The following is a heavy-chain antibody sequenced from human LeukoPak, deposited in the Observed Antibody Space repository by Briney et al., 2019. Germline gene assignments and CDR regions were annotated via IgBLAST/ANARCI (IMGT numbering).Heavy chain of an antibody. CDR1: GYSISSGYY. Sequence: PSETLSLTCAVSGYSISSGYYWGWIRQPPGKGLEWIGSIYHSGSTYYNPPLKTRVTISVDTSKNQFSLKLSSVTAADTAVYYCARQEEQQLVLDYFDYWGQGTLVTVSS. V-gene: IGHV4-38-2*01. CDR2: IYHSGST. CDR3: ARQEEQQLVLDYFDY. D-gene: IGHD6-13*01. J-gene: IGHJ4*02.